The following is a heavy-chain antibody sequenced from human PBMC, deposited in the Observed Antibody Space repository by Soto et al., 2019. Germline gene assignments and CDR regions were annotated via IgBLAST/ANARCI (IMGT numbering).Heavy chain of an antibody. CDR2: IYHSGST. D-gene: IGHD6-13*01. CDR3: SRLAPIAAADGMDV. V-gene: IGHV4-38-2*01. J-gene: IGHJ6*02. Sequence: PSETLSLTCAVSGYSISSGYYWGWIRQSPGKGLEWIGSIYHSGSTYYNPSLKSRVSISVDTSKNQFSLNLNSVTAADTAVYYCSRLAPIAAADGMDVWGQGTTVTVSS. CDR1: GYSISSGYY.